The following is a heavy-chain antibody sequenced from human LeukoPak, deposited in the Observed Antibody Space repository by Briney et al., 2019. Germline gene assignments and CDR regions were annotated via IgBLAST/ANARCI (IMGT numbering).Heavy chain of an antibody. J-gene: IGHJ6*03. D-gene: IGHD3-10*01. CDR1: GGSISSYY. CDR2: IYYSGST. Sequence: SETLSLTCTVSGGSISSYYWSWIRQPPGKGLEWIGYIYYSGSTNYNPSLKSRVTISVDTSKYQFSLKLSSVTAADTAVYYCARSRLAGSGDYYYYYMDVWGKGTTVTISS. CDR3: ARSRLAGSGDYYYYYMDV. V-gene: IGHV4-59*01.